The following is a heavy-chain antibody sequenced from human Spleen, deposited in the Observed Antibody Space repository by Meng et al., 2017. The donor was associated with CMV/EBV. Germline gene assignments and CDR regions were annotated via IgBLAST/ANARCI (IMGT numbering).Heavy chain of an antibody. D-gene: IGHD4-11*01. CDR2: VNGGGDTT. CDR3: ARSTDFDY. CDR1: GFTFSDSG. V-gene: IGHV3-23*01. Sequence: LSLTCAASGFTFSDSGMSWVRQAPGKGLEWVSTVNGGGDTTYYADSVKGRFTISRDNAKNTLYLQMNSLRAEDTAVYYCARSTDFDYWGQGTLVTVSS. J-gene: IGHJ4*02.